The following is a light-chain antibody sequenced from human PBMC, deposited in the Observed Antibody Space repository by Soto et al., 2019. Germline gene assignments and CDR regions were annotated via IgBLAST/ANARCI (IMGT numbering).Light chain of an antibody. J-gene: IGKJ4*01. CDR2: DAS. CDR3: QQRSNWPPLT. V-gene: IGKV3-11*01. Sequence: EIVLTQSPATLSLSPGERATLSCRASQSVSSYLAWYQQKPGQAPRLLIYDASNRATGIPARFSGSGSGTDFTLTISSREPEDFADYYCQQRSNWPPLTFGGGTKVEIK. CDR1: QSVSSY.